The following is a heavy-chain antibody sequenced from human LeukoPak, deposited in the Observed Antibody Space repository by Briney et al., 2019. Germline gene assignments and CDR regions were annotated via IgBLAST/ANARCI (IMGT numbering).Heavy chain of an antibody. Sequence: PGGSLRLSCAASGFTFTNYWMNWLRQAPGKGLEWVANIKQDGGARNYVDSVKGRFTISRDNAKNSLYLQMNNLRVEDTAVYYCARGVYSSSWYRGFDPWGQGTLVTVSS. CDR2: IKQDGGAR. CDR3: ARGVYSSSWYRGFDP. V-gene: IGHV3-7*01. D-gene: IGHD6-13*01. J-gene: IGHJ5*02. CDR1: GFTFTNYW.